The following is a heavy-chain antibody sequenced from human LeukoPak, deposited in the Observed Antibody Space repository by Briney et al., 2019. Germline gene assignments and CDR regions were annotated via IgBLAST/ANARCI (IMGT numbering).Heavy chain of an antibody. Sequence: ASVKVSCKASGYTFTSYYMHWVRRAPGQGLEWMGIINPSGGRTRYAQKFQGRVTMTRDMSTSTVYMELSSLRSEDTAVYYCARSDHFEVSAKRDWYFDLWGRGTLVTVSS. CDR3: ARSDHFEVSAKRDWYFDL. V-gene: IGHV1-46*01. CDR1: GYTFTSYY. J-gene: IGHJ2*01. D-gene: IGHD2-15*01. CDR2: INPSGGRT.